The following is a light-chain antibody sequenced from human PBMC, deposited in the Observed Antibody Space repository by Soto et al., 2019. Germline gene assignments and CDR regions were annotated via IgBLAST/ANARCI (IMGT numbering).Light chain of an antibody. CDR2: KAS. CDR1: QSISSW. J-gene: IGKJ1*01. CDR3: QQYNSYST. Sequence: DIQMTQSPSTLSASVGDGVTITCRASQSISSWLAWYQQKPGKAPKLLIYKASSLESGVPSRFSGSGSGTEFTLTISSLQPDYFATYYCQQYNSYSTFGQGTKVEIK. V-gene: IGKV1-5*03.